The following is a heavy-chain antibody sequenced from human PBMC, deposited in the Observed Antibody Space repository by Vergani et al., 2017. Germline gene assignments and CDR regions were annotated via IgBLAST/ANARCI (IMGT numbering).Heavy chain of an antibody. Sequence: EVQLVESGGGLVQPGGSLRLSCAASGFIFSSYEMDWVRQAPGKGLEWISYISRSGSTIYYADSVKGRFTISRDYAKKSLYLQMNSLRAEDTAVYYCARDGLEAFDIWGQGTMVIVSS. J-gene: IGHJ3*02. CDR3: ARDGLEAFDI. CDR2: ISRSGSTI. CDR1: GFIFSSYE. V-gene: IGHV3-48*03. D-gene: IGHD1-1*01.